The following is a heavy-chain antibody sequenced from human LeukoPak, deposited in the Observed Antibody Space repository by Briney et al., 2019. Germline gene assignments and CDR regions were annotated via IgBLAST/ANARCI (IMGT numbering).Heavy chain of an antibody. CDR3: AKDMVRRVVVTALDY. V-gene: IGHV3-30*18. J-gene: IGHJ4*02. Sequence: PGGSLRLSCAASGFTFSSYGMHWVRQAPGKGLEWVAVLSYDGSDKYYADSVKGRFTISRDNSKNTLYLQMNSLRAEDTALYYCAKDMVRRVVVTALDYWGQGTLVTVSS. CDR1: GFTFSSYG. CDR2: LSYDGSDK. D-gene: IGHD2-21*02.